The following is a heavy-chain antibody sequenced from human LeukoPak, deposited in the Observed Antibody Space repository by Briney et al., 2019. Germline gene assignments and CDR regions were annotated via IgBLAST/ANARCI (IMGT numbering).Heavy chain of an antibody. D-gene: IGHD3-10*01. CDR3: ARVQGYYGSGSYLDAFDI. CDR1: GGSISSYY. CDR2: IYYSGST. Sequence: SETLSLTCTVSGGSISSYYWSWIRQPPGKGLEWIGYIYYSGSTNYNPSLKSRVTISVDTSKNQFPLKLSSVTAADTAVYYCARVQGYYGSGSYLDAFDIWGQGTMVTVSS. V-gene: IGHV4-59*01. J-gene: IGHJ3*02.